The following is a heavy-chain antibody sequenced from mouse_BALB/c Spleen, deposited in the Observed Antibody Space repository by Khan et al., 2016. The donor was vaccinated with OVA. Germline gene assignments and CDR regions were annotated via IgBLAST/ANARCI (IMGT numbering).Heavy chain of an antibody. D-gene: IGHD3-3*01. J-gene: IGHJ3*01. Sequence: EVQLQESGPELMKPGASVKISCKASGYSFTTYYMHWVKQSHGKSLEWIGYIDPFNGGNDYNQKFKGKATLTVDKSSSTAYMHLSSRTSEDSAVYYCARGTVDYWGQGTLVTVSA. CDR2: IDPFNGGN. V-gene: IGHV1-34*01. CDR3: ARGTVDY. CDR1: GYSFTTYY.